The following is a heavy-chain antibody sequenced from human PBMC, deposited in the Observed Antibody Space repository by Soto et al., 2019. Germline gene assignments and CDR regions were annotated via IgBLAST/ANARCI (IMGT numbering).Heavy chain of an antibody. CDR2: INQDGNED. J-gene: IGHJ4*02. V-gene: IGHV3-7*01. Sequence: VHLEESGGGLVQPGGFLRLSCATSGFTFSSFWMKWVRQAPGKGLEWVAHINQDGNEDNLLDSVKGRFTISRDNAKNSLFFQMNSLRVDDTAVYYCARTGDGHHDFLDYWGQGALVSVSS. CDR1: GFTFSSFW. D-gene: IGHD1-1*01. CDR3: ARTGDGHHDFLDY.